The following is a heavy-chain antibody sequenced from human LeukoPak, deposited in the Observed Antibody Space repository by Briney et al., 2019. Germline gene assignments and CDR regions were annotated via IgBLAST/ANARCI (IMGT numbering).Heavy chain of an antibody. CDR2: ISYDGSNK. CDR1: GFTFSSYG. D-gene: IGHD3-10*01. V-gene: IGHV3-30*18. CDR3: AKELGRSGSYSSFDY. J-gene: IGHJ4*02. Sequence: GGSLRLSCAASGFTFSSYGMHWVRQAPGKGLEWVAVISYDGSNKYYADSVKGRLTISRDNSKNTLYLQMNSLRAEDTAVYYCAKELGRSGSYSSFDYWGQGTLVTVSS.